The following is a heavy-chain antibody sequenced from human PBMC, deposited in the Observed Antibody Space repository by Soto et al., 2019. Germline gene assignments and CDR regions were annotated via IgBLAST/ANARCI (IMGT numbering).Heavy chain of an antibody. Sequence: ASVKVSCKASGGTFSSYTMSWVRQAPGQRLEWMGWINADNGNTNYAQKLQGRVTMTTDTSTSTAYMELSSLKASDTAMYYCALSSGYDFGYYYGMDVWGQGTTVTVSS. CDR3: ALSSGYDFGYYYGMDV. V-gene: IGHV1-18*01. CDR2: INADNGNT. D-gene: IGHD5-12*01. J-gene: IGHJ6*02. CDR1: GGTFSSYT.